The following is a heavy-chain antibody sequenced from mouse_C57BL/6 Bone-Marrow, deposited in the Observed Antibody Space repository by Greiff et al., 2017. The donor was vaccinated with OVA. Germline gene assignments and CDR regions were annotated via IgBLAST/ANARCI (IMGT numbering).Heavy chain of an antibody. CDR3: ARSDYGSSYDWYFDV. V-gene: IGHV1-72*01. CDR1: GYTFTSYW. CDR2: IDPNSGGT. J-gene: IGHJ1*03. D-gene: IGHD1-1*01. Sequence: QVQLQQPGAELVKPGASVKLSCKASGYTFTSYWMHWVKQRPGRGLEWIGRIDPNSGGTKYTEKFKSKATLTVDKPSSTAYMQLSSLTSEDSAVFYCARSDYGSSYDWYFDVWGTGTTVTVSS.